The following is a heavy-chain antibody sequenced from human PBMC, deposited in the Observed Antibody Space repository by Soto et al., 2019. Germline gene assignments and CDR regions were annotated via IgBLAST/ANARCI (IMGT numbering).Heavy chain of an antibody. Sequence: QVQLVQSGAEVKKPGASVKVSCKASGYTFASYGISWVRQAPGQGLEWMGWISAYNGNTNYEQKLQGRVTMTTDTSTSTAYMELRSLRSDDTAVYYCARATAMGTGYSSSWYDYFDYWGQGTLVTVSS. J-gene: IGHJ4*02. CDR1: GYTFASYG. CDR3: ARATAMGTGYSSSWYDYFDY. CDR2: ISAYNGNT. V-gene: IGHV1-18*01. D-gene: IGHD6-13*01.